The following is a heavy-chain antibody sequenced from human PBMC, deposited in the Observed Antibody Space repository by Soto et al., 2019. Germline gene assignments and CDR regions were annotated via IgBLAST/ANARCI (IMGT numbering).Heavy chain of an antibody. J-gene: IGHJ4*02. D-gene: IGHD6-13*01. Sequence: PGGSLRLSCAASGFTFSNAWMNWFRQAPGKGLEWVGRIKSKTDGGTTDYAAPVKGRFTISRDDSKNTLYLQMNSLKTEDTAVYYCTTDPVGQQLPSGYWGQGTLVTVSS. CDR1: GFTFSNAW. V-gene: IGHV3-15*07. CDR2: IKSKTDGGTT. CDR3: TTDPVGQQLPSGY.